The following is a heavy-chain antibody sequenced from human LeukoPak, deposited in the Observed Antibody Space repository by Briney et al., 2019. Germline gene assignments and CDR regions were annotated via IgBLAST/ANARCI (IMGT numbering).Heavy chain of an antibody. CDR1: GYSISSGYY. Sequence: KPSETLSLTCTVSGYSISSGYYWGWIRQPPGKGLEWIGSIYHSGSPYYNPSLKSRVTISVDTSKNQFSLKLSSVTAADTAVYYCASSEYYYDSSGYYNQYFDYWGQGTLVTVSS. J-gene: IGHJ4*02. CDR3: ASSEYYYDSSGYYNQYFDY. V-gene: IGHV4-38-2*02. D-gene: IGHD3-22*01. CDR2: IYHSGSP.